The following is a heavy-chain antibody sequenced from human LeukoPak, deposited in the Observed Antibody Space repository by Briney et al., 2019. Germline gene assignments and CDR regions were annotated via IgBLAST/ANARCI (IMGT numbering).Heavy chain of an antibody. V-gene: IGHV3-30-3*01. D-gene: IGHD3-10*01. Sequence: GRSLRLSCAASGFTFSSYAMHWVRQAPGKGLEWVAVISYYGSNKYYADSVKGRFTISRDNSKNTLYLQMNSLRAEDTAVYYCARTYYYGSGSYYKGYFDYWGQGTLVTVSS. CDR2: ISYYGSNK. CDR1: GFTFSSYA. J-gene: IGHJ4*02. CDR3: ARTYYYGSGSYYKGYFDY.